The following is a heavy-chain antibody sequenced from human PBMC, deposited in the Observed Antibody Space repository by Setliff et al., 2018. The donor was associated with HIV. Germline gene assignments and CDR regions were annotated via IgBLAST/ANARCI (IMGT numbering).Heavy chain of an antibody. CDR1: GGSFSDYY. J-gene: IGHJ3*02. D-gene: IGHD2-8*01. CDR2: INHSGTT. CDR3: ATKLCCTNGVCLDAFDI. Sequence: PSETLSLTCTVYGGSFSDYYWSWIRQPPGKGLEWIGEINHSGTTIYSPSLKSRVTMSVDTSKNQFSLKLSSVTAADTAVYYCATKLCCTNGVCLDAFDIWGQGTMVTVSS. V-gene: IGHV4-34*01.